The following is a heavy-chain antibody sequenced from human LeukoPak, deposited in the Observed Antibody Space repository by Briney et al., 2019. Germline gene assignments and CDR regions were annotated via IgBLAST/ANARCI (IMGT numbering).Heavy chain of an antibody. V-gene: IGHV1-18*01. J-gene: IGHJ4*02. CDR1: GYNFIDYG. CDR2: ISVYNGNT. Sequence: GASVKVSCKASGYNFIDYGISWVRQAPGQGLEWMGWISVYNGNTNHAQKLQGRITMTTDTSTNTAYMEVGSLRSDDTAVYYCARDSLAVGYCSGGSCSGGFDYWGQGTLVTVSS. CDR3: ARDSLAVGYCSGGSCSGGFDY. D-gene: IGHD2-15*01.